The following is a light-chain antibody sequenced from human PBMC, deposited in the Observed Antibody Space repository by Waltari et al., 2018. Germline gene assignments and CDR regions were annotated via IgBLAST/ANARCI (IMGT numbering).Light chain of an antibody. Sequence: QSVLTQPPSVSGAPGQRVTISCSGTKSNIGADFDVQWYQQVPGTAPKLLLHSFSNRPSGVSDRFSGFKSGASASLVITGLQAEEEGMYYCQSYDTTLSAVVFGGGTRLTV. CDR3: QSYDTTLSAVV. CDR1: KSNIGADFD. V-gene: IGLV1-40*01. CDR2: SFS. J-gene: IGLJ2*01.